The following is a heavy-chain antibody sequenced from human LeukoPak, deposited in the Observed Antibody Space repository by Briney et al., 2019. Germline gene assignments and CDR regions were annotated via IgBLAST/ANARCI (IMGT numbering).Heavy chain of an antibody. CDR2: IYTSGST. CDR3: ARTRIFDRFDP. J-gene: IGHJ5*02. CDR1: GGSISSYY. V-gene: IGHV4-4*09. Sequence: SETLSLTCTVSGGSISSYYWSWIRQPPGKGLEWIGYIYTSGSTNYNPSLKSRVTISVDTSKNQFSLKLSSVTAADTAVYYCARTRIFDRFDPWGQGTLVTVSS. D-gene: IGHD3-3*01.